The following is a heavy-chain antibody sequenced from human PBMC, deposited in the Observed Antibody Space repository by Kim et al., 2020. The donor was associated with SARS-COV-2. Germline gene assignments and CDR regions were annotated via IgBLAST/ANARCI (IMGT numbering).Heavy chain of an antibody. V-gene: IGHV4-4*02. J-gene: IGHJ6*02. Sequence: TNYNPSLKSRVTISVDKSKTQFSLKLSSVTAADTAVYYCARDRRYYGMDVWGQGTTVTVSS. CDR3: ARDRRYYGMDV. CDR2: T.